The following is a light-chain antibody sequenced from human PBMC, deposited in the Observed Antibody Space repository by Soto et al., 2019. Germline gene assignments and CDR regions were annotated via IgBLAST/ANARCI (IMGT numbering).Light chain of an antibody. J-gene: IGKJ1*01. Sequence: EIVMTQSPATLSVSPGERATLSCMASQSVSSYLAWYQQKPGQAPRLLIYDASNRATGIPDRFSGSGSGTDFTLTISRLEPEDFAVYYCQQYGSSPPTFGQGTKVDI. V-gene: IGKV3-20*01. CDR1: QSVSSY. CDR2: DAS. CDR3: QQYGSSPPT.